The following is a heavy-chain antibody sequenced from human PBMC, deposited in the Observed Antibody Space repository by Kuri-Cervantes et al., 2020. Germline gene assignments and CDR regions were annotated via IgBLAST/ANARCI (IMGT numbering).Heavy chain of an antibody. CDR1: GFTFSSYG. V-gene: IGHV3-30*02. Sequence: GESLKISCAASGFTFSSYGMHWVRQAPGKGLEWVAFIRYDGSNKYYADSVKGRFTISRDNSKNTLYLQMNSLRAEDTAVYYCARDGGFMFDYCAQGTLVTVSS. D-gene: IGHD3-16*01. J-gene: IGHJ4*02. CDR3: ARDGGFMFDY. CDR2: IRYDGSNK.